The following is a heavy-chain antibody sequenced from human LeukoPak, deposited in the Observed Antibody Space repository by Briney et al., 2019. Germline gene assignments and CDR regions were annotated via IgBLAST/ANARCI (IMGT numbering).Heavy chain of an antibody. CDR1: GLTFSSYA. J-gene: IGHJ3*02. Sequence: PGGSLRLSYAASGLTFSSYAMHWVRQAPGKGLEWVAVISYDGSNKYYADSVKGRFTISGDKSNNTLYLQMNSLRPEDTAFYYCARGPGPIAGAKNPFDIWGQGTMVAVSS. V-gene: IGHV3-30*01. CDR3: ARGPGPIAGAKNPFDI. CDR2: ISYDGSNK. D-gene: IGHD1-26*01.